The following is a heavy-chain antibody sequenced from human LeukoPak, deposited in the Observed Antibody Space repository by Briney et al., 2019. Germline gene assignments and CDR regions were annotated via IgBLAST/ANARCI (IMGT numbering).Heavy chain of an antibody. CDR1: GFPFSNYS. CDR3: ARPAGPSGSWTGSDY. CDR2: ISLSSSYI. Sequence: GGSLRLSCVVSGFPFSNYSMNWVRQAPGKGLEWVPSISLSSSYIYYADSVKGRFTVSRDNAKNSLYPQMNSLRAEDTALYYCARPAGPSGSWTGSDYWGQGTLVTVSS. V-gene: IGHV3-21*01. J-gene: IGHJ4*02. D-gene: IGHD6-13*01.